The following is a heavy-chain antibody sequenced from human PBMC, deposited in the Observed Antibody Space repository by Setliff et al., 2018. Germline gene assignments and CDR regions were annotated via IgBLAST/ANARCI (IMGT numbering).Heavy chain of an antibody. CDR1: GGSFSGYY. Sequence: SETLSLTCAVYGGSFSGYYWSWIRQPPGKGLEWIGEINHSGSTNYNPSLKSRVTISVDTSKNQFSLKLGSVTAADTAVYYRARVRRVVIAYYYYMDVWGKGTTVTVSS. CDR3: ARVRRVVIAYYYYMDV. CDR2: INHSGST. V-gene: IGHV4-34*01. J-gene: IGHJ6*03. D-gene: IGHD2-21*01.